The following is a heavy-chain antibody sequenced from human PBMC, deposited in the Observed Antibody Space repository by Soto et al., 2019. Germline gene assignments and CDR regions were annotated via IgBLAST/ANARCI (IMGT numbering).Heavy chain of an antibody. Sequence: ASVKVSCKASGYTFTSYAMHWVRQAPGQRLEWMGWINAGNGNTKYSQKFQGRVTITRDTSASTAYMGLSSLRSEDTAVYYCARGVVNLRFLEWLGGDYYYGMDVWGQGTTVTVSS. CDR3: ARGVVNLRFLEWLGGDYYYGMDV. CDR1: GYTFTSYA. D-gene: IGHD3-3*01. CDR2: INAGNGNT. V-gene: IGHV1-3*01. J-gene: IGHJ6*02.